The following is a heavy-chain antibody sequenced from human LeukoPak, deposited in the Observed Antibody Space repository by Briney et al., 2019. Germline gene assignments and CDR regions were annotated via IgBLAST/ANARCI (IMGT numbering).Heavy chain of an antibody. J-gene: IGHJ4*02. V-gene: IGHV3-74*01. D-gene: IGHD3-16*01. CDR1: GFTFSNYW. CDR3: VRDLILVWTPGDDFDH. CDR2: INERATII. Sequence: GGSLRLSCAASGFTFSNYWMHWVRQAPGKGLEWVSRINERATIISYADSVKGRFTNSRENARNTLYLQMNSLTAEDTAVYYCVRDLILVWTPGDDFDHWGQGTLVTVSS.